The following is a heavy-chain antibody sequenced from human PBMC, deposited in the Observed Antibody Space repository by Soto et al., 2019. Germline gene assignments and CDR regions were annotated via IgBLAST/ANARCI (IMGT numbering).Heavy chain of an antibody. CDR1: GFTFGDYA. J-gene: IGHJ6*02. CDR2: IRTKAYGGIT. CDR3: TRDSCGGDCYYYYYYGMDV. V-gene: IGHV3-49*03. D-gene: IGHD2-21*02. Sequence: PGGSLRLSCTASGFTFGDYAMSWFRQAPGKGLEWVGFIRTKAYGGITEYAASVKGRFTISRDDSKSIAYLQMNSLKTEDTAVYYCTRDSCGGDCYYYYYYGMDVWGQGTTVTVSS.